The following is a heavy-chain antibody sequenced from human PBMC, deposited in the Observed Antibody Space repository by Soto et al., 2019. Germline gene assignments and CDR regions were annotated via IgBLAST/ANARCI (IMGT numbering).Heavy chain of an antibody. V-gene: IGHV2-5*02. D-gene: IGHD3-22*01. CDR2: IYWDDDK. CDR3: PHMDSSGYFGY. Sequence: QITLKESGPTLVKPTQTLTLTCTFSGFSLSTSGVGVGWIRQPPGKALEWLALIYWDDDKRYSPSLKSRLTIPKYTSKNQVVLTMTNMDPVYTATYYCPHMDSSGYFGYCGQGTLVTVSS. CDR1: GFSLSTSGVG. J-gene: IGHJ4*02.